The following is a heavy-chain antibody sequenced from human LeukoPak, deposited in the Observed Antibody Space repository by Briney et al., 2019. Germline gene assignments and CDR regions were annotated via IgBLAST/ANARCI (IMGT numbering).Heavy chain of an antibody. CDR2: ISGSGVVT. D-gene: IGHD4-23*01. Sequence: PGGSLRLSCAASGFTFATHAMIWVRQAPGKGLEWVSSISGSGVVTYYGDSVKGRFTVSRDNSKNTLYLQMSSLRTEDTAIFYCAKASNGDYGPNSGDYWGQGTLVTVSS. V-gene: IGHV3-23*01. J-gene: IGHJ4*02. CDR1: GFTFATHA. CDR3: AKASNGDYGPNSGDY.